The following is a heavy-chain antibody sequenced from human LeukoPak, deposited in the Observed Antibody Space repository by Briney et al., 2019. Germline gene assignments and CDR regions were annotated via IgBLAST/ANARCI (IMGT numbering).Heavy chain of an antibody. D-gene: IGHD1-26*01. CDR2: IYYSGST. CDR3: ARVVNSGSYSYGMDV. V-gene: IGHV4-39*07. Sequence: PSETLSLTCTVSGGSISSSSYYWGWIRQPPGKGLEWIGSIYYSGSTYYNPSLKSRVTISVDTSENQFSLKLSSVTAADTAVYYCARVVNSGSYSYGMDVWGQGTTVTVSS. CDR1: GGSISSSSYY. J-gene: IGHJ6*02.